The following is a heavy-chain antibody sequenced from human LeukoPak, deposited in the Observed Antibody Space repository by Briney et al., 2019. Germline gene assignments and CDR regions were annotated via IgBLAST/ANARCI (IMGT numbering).Heavy chain of an antibody. D-gene: IGHD1-26*01. CDR3: ARDSGSYSFDC. Sequence: SETLSLTCTVSGGSISSRTYYWGWIRQPPGKGLEWIGSIFYSGSSYYSPSLKSRVTISVDTSKNHFSLKLTSVTAADTAVYYCARDSGSYSFDCWGQGTLVTVSS. V-gene: IGHV4-39*02. CDR1: GGSISSRTYY. J-gene: IGHJ4*02. CDR2: IFYSGSS.